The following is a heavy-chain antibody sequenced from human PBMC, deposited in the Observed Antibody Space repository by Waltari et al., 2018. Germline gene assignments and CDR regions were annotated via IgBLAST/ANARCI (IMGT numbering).Heavy chain of an antibody. Sequence: QVQLVQSGAEVKKPGASVKVSCKASGYTFTSYAMHWVRHAPGQRLEWMGWINAGNGNTKYSQKFQGRVTNTRDTSASTAYMELSSLRSEDTAVYYCARDRVAAAALDTFDIWGQGTMVTVSS. J-gene: IGHJ3*02. CDR3: ARDRVAAAALDTFDI. V-gene: IGHV1-3*01. CDR2: INAGNGNT. D-gene: IGHD6-13*01. CDR1: GYTFTSYA.